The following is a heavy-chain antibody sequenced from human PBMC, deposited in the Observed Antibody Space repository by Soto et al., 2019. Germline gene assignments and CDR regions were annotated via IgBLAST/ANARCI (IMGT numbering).Heavy chain of an antibody. Sequence: EVQLLESGGGLVQPGGSLRLSWAASGFTFSNYAVTWVRQAPGKGLEWVSTISGSGGSTYYADSVKGRFTISRDNSKNFLHLQMNSLRAEVTAVYYCAKVQGSSCFVIDYWGQGTLVTVSS. D-gene: IGHD6-13*01. V-gene: IGHV3-23*01. CDR2: ISGSGGST. J-gene: IGHJ4*02. CDR1: GFTFSNYA. CDR3: AKVQGSSCFVIDY.